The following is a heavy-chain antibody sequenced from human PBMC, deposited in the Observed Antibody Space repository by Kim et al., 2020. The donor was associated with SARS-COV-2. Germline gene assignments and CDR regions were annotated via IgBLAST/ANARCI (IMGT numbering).Heavy chain of an antibody. V-gene: IGHV1-2*01. CDR3: VRGVIIRYNWFDP. J-gene: IGHJ5*02. Sequence: YAQKFRGRVTITSDRSVSTAYMELSSLRSEDMVVYSCVRGVIIRYNWFDPWGQGTLVTVSS. D-gene: IGHD3-10*01.